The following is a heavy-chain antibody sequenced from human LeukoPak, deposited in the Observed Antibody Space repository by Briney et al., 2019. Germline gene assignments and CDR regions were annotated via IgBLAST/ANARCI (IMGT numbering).Heavy chain of an antibody. CDR1: AFTFRNYA. V-gene: IGHV3-23*01. J-gene: IGHJ4*02. Sequence: PGGSQRLSCAASAFTFRNYAMGWVRQAPGKGLECVSAISDDSSKTSYADSVKGRFTISRDYSKNTLYLQLNSLRAEDTAVYYRAIEGPDYGDYRSGDYFDFWGQGPLVTVSS. CDR2: ISDDSSKT. CDR3: AIEGPDYGDYRSGDYFDF. D-gene: IGHD4-17*01.